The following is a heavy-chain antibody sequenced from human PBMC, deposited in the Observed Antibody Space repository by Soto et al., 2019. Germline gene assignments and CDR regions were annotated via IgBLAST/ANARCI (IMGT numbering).Heavy chain of an antibody. CDR1: GYTFTSYA. J-gene: IGHJ5*01. CDR3: SKNGTTWFAS. V-gene: IGHV1-3*01. CDR2: INAGNGNT. D-gene: IGHD1-1*01. Sequence: ALVKVSCKASGYTFTSYAMHWVRQAPGQRLEWMGWINAGNGNTKYSQKFQGRVTITRDTSASTAYMELRGLRSDDTAMYYCSKNGTTWFASWGQGSPVTVSS.